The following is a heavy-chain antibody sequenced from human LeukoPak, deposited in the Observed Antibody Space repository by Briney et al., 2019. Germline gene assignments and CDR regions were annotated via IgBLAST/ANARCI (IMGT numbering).Heavy chain of an antibody. D-gene: IGHD1-7*01. V-gene: IGHV4-34*01. CDR3: ARVVTGTTSGWFDP. J-gene: IGHJ5*02. CDR1: GGSFSGYY. Sequence: SETLSLTCAVYGGSFSGYYWSWIRQPPGKGLEWIGEINHSGSTNYNPSLKSRVTISVDTSKNQFSLKLSSVTAADTAVYYCARVVTGTTSGWFDPWGQGTLVTVSS. CDR2: INHSGST.